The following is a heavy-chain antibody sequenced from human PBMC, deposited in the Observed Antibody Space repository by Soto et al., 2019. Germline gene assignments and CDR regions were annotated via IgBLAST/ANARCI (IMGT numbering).Heavy chain of an antibody. CDR2: IYHSGST. V-gene: IGHV4-4*02. D-gene: IGHD5-12*01. J-gene: IGHJ6*02. CDR1: GGSISSINW. Sequence: QVQLQESGPGLVKPSGTLSLTCAVSGGSISSINWWSWVHQPPGKGLKWIGEIYHSGSTTYNPSLKSRVTISVDKSKNQFSLKLKSVTAADTAIYYCARGGGPDIAYGMDVWGQGTTVIVSS. CDR3: ARGGGPDIAYGMDV.